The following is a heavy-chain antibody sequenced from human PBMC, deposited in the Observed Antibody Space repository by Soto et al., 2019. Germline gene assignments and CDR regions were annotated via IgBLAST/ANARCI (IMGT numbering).Heavy chain of an antibody. D-gene: IGHD2-2*01. CDR2: VYDSGHT. J-gene: IGHJ5*02. CDR3: ARGGDIVVVPAAIPFDP. CDR1: GGSFNTGGYY. Sequence: SETLSLTCTVSGGSFNTGGYYWSWVRQRPEKGLEWIGYVYDSGHTYYNPSLKSRPAISLDTSKSQFSLKLSSVTAADTAVYYCARGGDIVVVPAAIPFDPWGQGTLVTVSS. V-gene: IGHV4-31*03.